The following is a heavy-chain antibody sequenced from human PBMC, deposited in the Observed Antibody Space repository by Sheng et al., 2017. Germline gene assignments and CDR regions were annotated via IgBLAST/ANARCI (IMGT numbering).Heavy chain of an antibody. CDR1: GDSISSYY. V-gene: IGHV4-59*01. CDR2: IYYTGST. CDR3: ARGDVGYDSMSWFDP. J-gene: IGHJ5*02. D-gene: IGHD3-22*01. Sequence: QVQLQESGPGLAKPSETLSLTCTVSGDSISSYYWSWIRQPPGKGLEWIGFIYYTGSTNHNPSLKSRVTISVDTSKNQFSLRLSSVTAADTAVYYCARGDVGYDSMSWFDPWGQGTLVTVSS.